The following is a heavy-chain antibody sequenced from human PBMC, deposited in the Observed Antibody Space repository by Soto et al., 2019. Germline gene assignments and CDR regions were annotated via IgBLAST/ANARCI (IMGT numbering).Heavy chain of an antibody. CDR1: GDSISSASYF. Sequence: SETLSLTCTVSGDSISSASYFWVWIRQPPGKGLEWIGSVYFVGKSYYNPSLKSRVSISVDASKNQFSLRLSSMTAADTGVYYCVSFYGDYVNGVKRRYFDFRGQGPLVTVSS. D-gene: IGHD4-17*01. CDR2: VYFVGKS. V-gene: IGHV4-39*01. J-gene: IGHJ4*02. CDR3: VSFYGDYVNGVKRRYFDF.